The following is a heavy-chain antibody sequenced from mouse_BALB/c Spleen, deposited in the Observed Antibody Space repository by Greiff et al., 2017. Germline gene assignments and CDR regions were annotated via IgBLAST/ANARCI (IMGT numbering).Heavy chain of an antibody. J-gene: IGHJ1*01. V-gene: IGHV5-6-3*01. CDR2: INSNGGST. Sequence: EVQRVESGGGLVQPGGSLKLSCAASGFTFSSYGMSWVRQTPDKRLELVATINSNGGSTYYPDSVKGRFTISRDNAKNTLYLQMSSLKSEDTAMYYCARGEMITSSYWYFDVWGAGTTVTVSS. D-gene: IGHD2-3*01. CDR3: ARGEMITSSYWYFDV. CDR1: GFTFSSYG.